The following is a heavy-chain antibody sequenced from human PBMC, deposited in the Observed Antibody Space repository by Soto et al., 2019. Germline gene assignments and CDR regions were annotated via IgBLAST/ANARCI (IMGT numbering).Heavy chain of an antibody. Sequence: ASVKVSCKASGYTFTSYALHWVRQAPGQMLEVIGLLNARNGNTKYSQEFQGRVTITRDTSASTAYMELSSLRSEDTSVYYCARDKALSRNAFEIGGQGTMVTVSS. J-gene: IGHJ3*02. CDR2: LNARNGNT. V-gene: IGHV1-3*01. CDR3: ARDKALSRNAFEI. CDR1: GYTFTSYA.